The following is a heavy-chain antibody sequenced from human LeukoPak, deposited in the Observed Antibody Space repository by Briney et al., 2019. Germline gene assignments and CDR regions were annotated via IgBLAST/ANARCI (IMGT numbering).Heavy chain of an antibody. D-gene: IGHD2-2*03. V-gene: IGHV3-33*01. Sequence: GGSPRLSCAASGFTFSSYGMHWVRQAPCKGLEWVAVIWYDGSNKYYADSVKGRFTISRDNSKNTLYLQMNSLRAEDTAVYYCARDGYCSSNSCYHFDYWGQGTLVTVSS. CDR2: IWYDGSNK. J-gene: IGHJ4*02. CDR3: ARDGYCSSNSCYHFDY. CDR1: GFTFSSYG.